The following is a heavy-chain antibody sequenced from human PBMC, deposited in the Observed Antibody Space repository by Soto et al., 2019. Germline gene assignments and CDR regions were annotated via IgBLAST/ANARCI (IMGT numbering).Heavy chain of an antibody. CDR1: GGSISSGGYY. J-gene: IGHJ6*02. V-gene: IGHV4-31*03. Sequence: SETLSLTCTVSGGSISSGGYYWSWIRQHPGKGLEWTGYIYYSGSTYYNPSLKSRVTISVDTSKNQFSLKLSSVTAADTAVYYCARDRSKDFWSGYYVELGYGMDVWGQGTTVTVSS. D-gene: IGHD3-3*01. CDR3: ARDRSKDFWSGYYVELGYGMDV. CDR2: IYYSGST.